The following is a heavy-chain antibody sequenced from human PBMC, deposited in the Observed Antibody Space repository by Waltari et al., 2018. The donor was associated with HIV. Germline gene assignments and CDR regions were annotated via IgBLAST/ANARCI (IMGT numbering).Heavy chain of an antibody. Sequence: EVHLVESGGGLVKPGESLRLSCAASGFTFSGYAMTWVRQAPGKGLELVSAISRTSSYIYYADSVKGRFTISRDNAKNSVYLQMNSLRVEDTAVYYCARDERRCNSGDCYPSDYWGQGTLVTVSS. J-gene: IGHJ4*02. CDR1: GFTFSGYA. D-gene: IGHD2-21*02. V-gene: IGHV3-21*01. CDR3: ARDERRCNSGDCYPSDY. CDR2: ISRTSSYI.